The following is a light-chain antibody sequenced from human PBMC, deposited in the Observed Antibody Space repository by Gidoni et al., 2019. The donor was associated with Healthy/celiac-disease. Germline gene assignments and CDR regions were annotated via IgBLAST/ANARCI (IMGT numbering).Light chain of an antibody. CDR2: GKN. CDR1: SLRSYY. J-gene: IGLJ2*01. Sequence: SSELTQDPAVSVALGQTVRITCQGDSLRSYYASWYQQKPGQAPVLVIYGKNNRPSGIQDRFSGSSSGNTASLTITGAQAEDEADYYCNSRDSSGNVVFGGGTKLPVL. CDR3: NSRDSSGNVV. V-gene: IGLV3-19*01.